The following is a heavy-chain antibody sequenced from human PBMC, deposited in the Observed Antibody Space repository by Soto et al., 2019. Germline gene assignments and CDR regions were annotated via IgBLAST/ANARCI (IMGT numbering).Heavy chain of an antibody. V-gene: IGHV1-69*01. D-gene: IGHD6-6*01. Sequence: QVQLVQSGAAVKKPGSSVKVSCKASGGTFSSYAISWVRQAPGQGLEWMGGIIPIFGTANYAQKFQGRVTITADESTSTAYMELSSQRSEDTAVYYCARYPYSSSPDGPYFDYWGQGTLVTVSS. CDR3: ARYPYSSSPDGPYFDY. J-gene: IGHJ4*02. CDR2: IIPIFGTA. CDR1: GGTFSSYA.